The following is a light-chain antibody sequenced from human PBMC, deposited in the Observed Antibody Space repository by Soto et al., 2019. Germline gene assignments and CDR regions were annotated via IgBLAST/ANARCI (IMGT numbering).Light chain of an antibody. CDR3: QQANSFPWT. V-gene: IGKV1-12*01. Sequence: DIQMTQSPSSVSASVGERVTITCRASQDISNWLAWYQQKPGIAPKLMIFGASSLQSGVPSRFSGSGSGTDFTLTISSLQPEDFATYYCQQANSFPWTFGQGTKVEIK. CDR1: QDISNW. CDR2: GAS. J-gene: IGKJ1*01.